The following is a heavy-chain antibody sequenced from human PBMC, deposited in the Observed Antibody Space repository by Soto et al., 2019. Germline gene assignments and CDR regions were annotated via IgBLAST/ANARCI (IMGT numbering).Heavy chain of an antibody. CDR3: ARVTTLYDSSGYPYVPY. CDR1: YGSISSGGYY. J-gene: IGHJ4*02. Sequence: PSQPLCLTCPVSYGSISSGGYYWSCIRQHPLKGLEWIGYIYYSGNTYYNPSLKSRVIISVDTSKNQFSLKLSSVTAADTAVYYCARVTTLYDSSGYPYVPYWGQGTLVTVSS. D-gene: IGHD3-22*01. V-gene: IGHV4-31*03. CDR2: IYYSGNT.